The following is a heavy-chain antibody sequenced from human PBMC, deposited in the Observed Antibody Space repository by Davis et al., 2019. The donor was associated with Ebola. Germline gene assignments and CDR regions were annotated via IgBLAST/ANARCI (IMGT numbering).Heavy chain of an antibody. CDR1: GYTFTSYY. J-gene: IGHJ4*02. CDR2: INPSGGST. CDR3: ARLGSSNWNDY. V-gene: IGHV1-46*01. D-gene: IGHD1-1*01. Sequence: ASVKVSCKASGYTFTSYYMHWVRQAPGQGLEWMGIINPSGGSTSYAQKFQGRVTMTRDTSTSTVYMELSSLRSGDTAFYYCARLGSSNWNDYWGQGTLVTVSS.